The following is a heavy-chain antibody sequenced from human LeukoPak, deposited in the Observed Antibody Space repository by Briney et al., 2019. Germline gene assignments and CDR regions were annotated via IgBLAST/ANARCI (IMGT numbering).Heavy chain of an antibody. Sequence: GGSLRLSCAASRFNFNDYYMSWIRQAPGKGLEWLSYISSSANDKYYADSVKGRFTISRDNAKDSLYLQMNSLRAEDTAVYYCAREQYYRTNFDYWGQGTLVTVSS. V-gene: IGHV3-11*01. CDR3: AREQYYRTNFDY. J-gene: IGHJ4*02. CDR2: ISSSANDK. D-gene: IGHD4-11*01. CDR1: RFNFNDYY.